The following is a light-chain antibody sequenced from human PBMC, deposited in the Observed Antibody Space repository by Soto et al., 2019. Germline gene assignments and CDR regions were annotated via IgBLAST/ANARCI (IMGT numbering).Light chain of an antibody. CDR1: SSNLGAGYD. CDR3: VSYRGSDTPV. CDR2: GNR. V-gene: IGLV1-40*01. Sequence: QSVLTQPPSVSGAPGQRVTLSCTGNSSNLGAGYDVHWYQQLPGAAPKLVIFGNRNRPSGVPERFSGSKSGNTASLTISGLQAEDEADYYCVSYRGSDTPVFGGGTKVTVL. J-gene: IGLJ3*02.